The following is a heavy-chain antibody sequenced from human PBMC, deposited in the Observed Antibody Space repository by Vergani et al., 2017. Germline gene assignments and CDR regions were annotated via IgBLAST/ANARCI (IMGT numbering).Heavy chain of an antibody. J-gene: IGHJ3*02. D-gene: IGHD3-22*01. Sequence: QVQLQESGPGLVKPSETLSLTCTVSGGSISSYYWSWIRQPPGKGLEWIGYIYYSGSTNYNPSLKSRVTISVDTSKNQFSLKLSSVTAADTAVYYCARAVYYYDSKGAFEIWGQGTMVTVSS. CDR3: ARAVYYYDSKGAFEI. CDR2: IYYSGST. CDR1: GGSISSYY. V-gene: IGHV4-59*01.